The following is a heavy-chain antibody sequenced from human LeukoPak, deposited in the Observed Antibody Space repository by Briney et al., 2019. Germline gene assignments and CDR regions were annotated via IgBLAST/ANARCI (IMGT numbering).Heavy chain of an antibody. D-gene: IGHD3-22*01. V-gene: IGHV4-4*07. CDR3: ARFDSSGSEAFDI. J-gene: IGHJ3*02. CDR2: IYTSGNT. CDR1: GGSISSYY. Sequence: SETLSLTCTVSGGSISSYYWSWIRQPAGKGLEWIGRIYTSGNTNYNPSLKSQVTMSVDTSKNQFSLKLSSVTAADTAVYYCARFDSSGSEAFDIWGQGTMVTVSS.